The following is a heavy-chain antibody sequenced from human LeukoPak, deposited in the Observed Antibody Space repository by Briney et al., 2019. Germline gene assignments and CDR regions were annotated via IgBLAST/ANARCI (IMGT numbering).Heavy chain of an antibody. J-gene: IGHJ3*02. CDR2: ISSGSSYI. CDR1: GFTFSSYN. D-gene: IGHD6-19*01. Sequence: GGSLRLSCAASGFTFSSYNMNWVRQAPGKGLEWVSSISSGSSYIYYADSVKGRFTISRDNAKNSLYLQMNSLRAEDTAVYYCVRDVWLVREAFDIWGQGTMVTVSS. CDR3: VRDVWLVREAFDI. V-gene: IGHV3-21*01.